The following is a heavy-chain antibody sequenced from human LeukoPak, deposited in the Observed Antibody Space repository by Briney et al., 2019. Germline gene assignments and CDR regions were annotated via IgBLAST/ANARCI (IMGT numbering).Heavy chain of an antibody. V-gene: IGHV1-8*03. CDR3: ARGHLSGGGLYYFNS. J-gene: IGHJ4*02. CDR2: MNHNNGKT. D-gene: IGHD2-8*02. Sequence: ASVKVSCKASGYIFTSLDINWVRQAHGQGLEWMGWMNHNNGKTDYVQKFQGRVTITRNTAITTAYMELSRLRYDDTAVYYCARGHLSGGGLYYFNSWGQGTLVTVSS. CDR1: GYIFTSLD.